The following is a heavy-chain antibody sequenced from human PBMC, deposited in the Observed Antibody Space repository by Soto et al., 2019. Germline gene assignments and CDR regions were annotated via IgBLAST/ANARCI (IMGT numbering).Heavy chain of an antibody. D-gene: IGHD3-9*01. V-gene: IGHV3-33*01. CDR2: IWYDGSNK. CDR1: GFTFSSYG. J-gene: IGHJ6*02. CDR3: ARDLTNYDILTGNYYYYGMDV. Sequence: GGSLRLSCAASGFTFSSYGMHWVRQAPGKWLEWVAVIWYDGSNKYYADSVKGRFTISRDNSKNTLYLQMNSLRAEDTAVYYCARDLTNYDILTGNYYYYGMDVWGQGTTVTV.